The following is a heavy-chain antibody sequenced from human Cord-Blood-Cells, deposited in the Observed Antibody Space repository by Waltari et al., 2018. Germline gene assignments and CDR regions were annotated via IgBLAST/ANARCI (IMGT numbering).Heavy chain of an antibody. V-gene: IGHV1-3*01. Sequence: QVQLVQSGAEVKKPGASVKVSCKASGYTFTSYAMHWVRQAPGQRLEWMGWINAGNGNTKYSQKFQGRVTITRDTSASTAYMELSSLRSEDTAVYYCARDILTGYSPNWFDTWGQGTLVTVSS. CDR1: GYTFTSYA. CDR2: INAGNGNT. D-gene: IGHD3-9*01. CDR3: ARDILTGYSPNWFDT. J-gene: IGHJ5*02.